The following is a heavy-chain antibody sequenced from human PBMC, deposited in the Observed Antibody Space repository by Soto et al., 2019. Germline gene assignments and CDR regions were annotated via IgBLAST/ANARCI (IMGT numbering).Heavy chain of an antibody. D-gene: IGHD3-16*02. CDR1: VGAIRSPDHP. J-gene: IGHJ6*02. CDR3: GRDYRNPSGGMDV. CDR2: IYYSAST. Sequence: TSDIFTLTLTVSVGAIRSPDHPGTWSRQSTGKGLEWIGAIYYSASTYYKPSIVSRIRIYAATSKNKCPLRPTAAIAADTAVYFCGRDYRNPSGGMDVWGQGTTVTVSS. V-gene: IGHV4-30-4*02.